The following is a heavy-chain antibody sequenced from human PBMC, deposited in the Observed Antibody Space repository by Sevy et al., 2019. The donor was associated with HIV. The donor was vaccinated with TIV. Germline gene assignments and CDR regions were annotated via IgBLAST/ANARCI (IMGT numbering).Heavy chain of an antibody. CDR3: ARHVQSSFYYGLDV. CDR1: GGSISSYY. D-gene: IGHD6-6*01. J-gene: IGHJ6*02. CDR2: IYYSGST. V-gene: IGHV4-59*08. Sequence: SETLSLTCTVSGGSISSYYWSWIRQPPGKGLEWIGYIYYSGSTNYNPSLKSRVTISVDTPKNQFSLKLSSVTAADTAVYYCARHVQSSFYYGLDVWGQGTTVTVSS.